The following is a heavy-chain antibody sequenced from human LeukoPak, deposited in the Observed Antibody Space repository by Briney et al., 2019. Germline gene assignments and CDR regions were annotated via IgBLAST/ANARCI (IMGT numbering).Heavy chain of an antibody. D-gene: IGHD3-22*01. Sequence: ASVKVSCKASGYTFTSYAMNWVRQAPGQGLEWMGWINPNSGGTNYAQKFQGRVTMTRDMSTSTVYMELSSLRSEDTAVYYCARGRHYYDSSDYYYEGDAFDIWGQGTMVAVSS. CDR1: GYTFTSYA. J-gene: IGHJ3*02. V-gene: IGHV1-2*02. CDR2: INPNSGGT. CDR3: ARGRHYYDSSDYYYEGDAFDI.